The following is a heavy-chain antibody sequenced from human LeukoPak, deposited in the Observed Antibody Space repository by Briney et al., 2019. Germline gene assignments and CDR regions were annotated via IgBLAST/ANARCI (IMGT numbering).Heavy chain of an antibody. V-gene: IGHV1-69*04. CDR3: AREAVAGPIDY. D-gene: IGHD6-19*01. J-gene: IGHJ4*02. CDR1: GGTFSSYA. Sequence: SVKVSCKASGGTFSSYAISWVRQAPGQGLEWMGRIIPILGIANYAQKFQGRVTITADKSTSTAYMELSSLRSEDTAVYYCAREAVAGPIDYWGQGTLVTVSS. CDR2: IIPILGIA.